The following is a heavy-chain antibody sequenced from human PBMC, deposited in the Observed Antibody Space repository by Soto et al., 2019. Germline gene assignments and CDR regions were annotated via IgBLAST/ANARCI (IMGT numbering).Heavy chain of an antibody. CDR1: GYIFTKYG. Sequence: QVQVVQSGPELKKPGASVKVSCKAQGYIFTKYGIGWVRQAPGHGLEWMGLINVYNGDRKVVQKFQDRVSMTTDTATDTAYMELKSLRSVDTAVYYCARLQLGGDRMLNWFDPWGQGTLVTVSS. CDR2: INVYNGDR. V-gene: IGHV1-18*01. D-gene: IGHD2-21*02. J-gene: IGHJ5*02. CDR3: ARLQLGGDRMLNWFDP.